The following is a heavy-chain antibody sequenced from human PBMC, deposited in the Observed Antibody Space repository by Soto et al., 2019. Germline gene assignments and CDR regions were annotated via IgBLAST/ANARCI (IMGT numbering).Heavy chain of an antibody. CDR3: ARGDYYDSSGYYFRGKGAFDI. CDR1: GFTFSSYG. J-gene: IGHJ3*02. V-gene: IGHV3-33*01. D-gene: IGHD3-22*01. Sequence: PGGSLRLSCAASGFTFSSYGMHWVRQAPGKGLEWVAVIWYDGSNKYFADSVKGRFTISRDNSRNTLYLQMNSLRAGDTAVYYCARGDYYDSSGYYFRGKGAFDIWGQGTMVTVSS. CDR2: IWYDGSNK.